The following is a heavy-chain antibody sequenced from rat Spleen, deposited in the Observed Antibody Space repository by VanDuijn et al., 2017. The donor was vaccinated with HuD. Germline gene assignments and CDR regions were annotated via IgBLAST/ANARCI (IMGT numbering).Heavy chain of an antibody. CDR3: TRAMYTTDYYYAKGYYVMDA. Sequence: EVQLVESGGGLVQPGRSLKLSCVTSGFTFNYYWMTWIRQAPGKGLEWVASITNASGGTHYLDSVKGRFTISRDIAKSTLYLQMNSLRSEDTATYYCTRAMYTTDYYYAKGYYVMDAWGQGASVTVSS. V-gene: IGHV5-31*01. CDR2: ITNASGGT. D-gene: IGHD1-6*01. CDR1: GFTFNYYW. J-gene: IGHJ4*01.